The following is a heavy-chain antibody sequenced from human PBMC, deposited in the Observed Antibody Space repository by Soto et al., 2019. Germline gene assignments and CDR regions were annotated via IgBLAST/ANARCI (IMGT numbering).Heavy chain of an antibody. CDR3: AVRGWSITIFGVVITEGYFDY. V-gene: IGHV4-30-4*01. Sequence: LSLTWTVSGGYICSGDYYWRWIRQPPGKGLEWIGYIYYSGSTYYNPSLKSRVTISVDTSKNQFSLKLSSVTAADTAVYYCAVRGWSITIFGVVITEGYFDYWGQGTLVTVSS. J-gene: IGHJ4*02. CDR2: IYYSGST. CDR1: GGYICSGDYY. D-gene: IGHD3-3*01.